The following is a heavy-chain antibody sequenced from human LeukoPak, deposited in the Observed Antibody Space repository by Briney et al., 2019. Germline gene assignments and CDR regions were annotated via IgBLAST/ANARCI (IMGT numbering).Heavy chain of an antibody. J-gene: IGHJ3*02. Sequence: GGSLRLSCAASGFTFSSYSMNWVRQAPGKGLEWVSYISSSSSTIYYADSVKGRFTISRDNAKNSLYLQMNFLRAEDTALYFCAQGRRFDWLLFVFDIWGQGTMVTVSS. CDR1: GFTFSSYS. V-gene: IGHV3-48*04. CDR3: AQGRRFDWLLFVFDI. CDR2: ISSSSSTI. D-gene: IGHD3-9*01.